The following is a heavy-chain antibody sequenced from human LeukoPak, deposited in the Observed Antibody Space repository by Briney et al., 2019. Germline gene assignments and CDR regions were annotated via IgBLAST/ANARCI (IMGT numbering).Heavy chain of an antibody. CDR1: GYTFTIYG. CDR2: ISAYNGNT. V-gene: IGHV1-18*01. D-gene: IGHD3-10*01. Sequence: GASVKVSCKASGYTFTIYGITWVRQAPGQGLEWVGWISAYNGNTDYAQKLQGRVTLTTDTSTSTAYMELRSLRSDDTAVYFCARDYRGYGSGAPFDSWGQGLLVAVSS. J-gene: IGHJ4*02. CDR3: ARDYRGYGSGAPFDS.